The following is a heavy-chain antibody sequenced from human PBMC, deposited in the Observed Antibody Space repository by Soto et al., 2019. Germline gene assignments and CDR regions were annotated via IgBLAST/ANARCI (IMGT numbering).Heavy chain of an antibody. CDR2: ISGSGGST. CDR1: GFTFSSYA. CDR3: AKGLAAAGTCFFDY. V-gene: IGHV3-23*01. J-gene: IGHJ4*02. Sequence: EVQLLESGGGLVQPGGSLRLSCAASGFTFSSYAMSWVRQAPGKGLEWVSAISGSGGSTYYEGSVKGRFTISRDNSKNTLYLQMNSLRAEDTAVYYCAKGLAAAGTCFFDYWGQGTLVTVSS. D-gene: IGHD6-13*01.